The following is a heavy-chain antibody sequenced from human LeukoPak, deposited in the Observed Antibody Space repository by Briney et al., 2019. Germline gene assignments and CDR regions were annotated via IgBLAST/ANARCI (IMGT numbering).Heavy chain of an antibody. Sequence: ASVKVSCKVSGYTLTELSMHWVRQAPGKGLEWMGGFDPEDGETIYAQKFQGRVTMTEDTSTDTAYMELSSLRSEDTAVYYCATLAGGMATILGYSRDYWGQGTLVTVSS. CDR3: ATLAGGMATILGYSRDY. J-gene: IGHJ4*02. D-gene: IGHD5-24*01. CDR1: GYTLTELS. CDR2: FDPEDGET. V-gene: IGHV1-24*01.